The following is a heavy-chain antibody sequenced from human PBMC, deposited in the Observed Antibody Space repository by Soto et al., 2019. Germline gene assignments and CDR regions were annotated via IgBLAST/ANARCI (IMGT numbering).Heavy chain of an antibody. Sequence: GGSLRLSCAASGFTFSSYAMSWVRQAPGKGLEWVSAISGSGGSTYYADSVKGRFTISKDNSKNTLYLQMNSLRAEDTAVYYCAKVPYYDFWSGYSSLLNPRPSAGYFDYWGQGTMVTVSS. V-gene: IGHV3-23*01. CDR1: GFTFSSYA. CDR2: ISGSGGST. CDR3: AKVPYYDFWSGYSSLLNPRPSAGYFDY. J-gene: IGHJ4*02. D-gene: IGHD3-3*01.